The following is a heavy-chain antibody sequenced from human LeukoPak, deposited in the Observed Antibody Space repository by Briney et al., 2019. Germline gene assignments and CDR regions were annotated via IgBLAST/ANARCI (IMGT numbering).Heavy chain of an antibody. CDR1: GFTFSTYW. D-gene: IGHD6-13*01. CDR2: INSDGSST. CDR3: ARLYSSSPQDY. V-gene: IGHV3-74*01. Sequence: GSLRLSCAASGFTFSTYWMHWVRQAPGKGLVWVSRINSDGSSTSYADSVKGRFTISRDNAKNTLYLQMNSLRDDDTAVYYCARLYSSSPQDYWGQGTLVTVSS. J-gene: IGHJ4*02.